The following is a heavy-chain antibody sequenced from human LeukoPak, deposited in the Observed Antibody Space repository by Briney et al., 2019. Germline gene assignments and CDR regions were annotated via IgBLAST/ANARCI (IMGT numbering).Heavy chain of an antibody. V-gene: IGHV1-46*02. D-gene: IGHD4-17*01. CDR3: ARDHQYGDYDGTFDY. CDR2: INPSGGST. J-gene: IGHJ4*02. CDR1: GYTFNNYY. Sequence: ASVKVSCKASGYTFNNYYMHGVRQAPGQGLEWMGIINPSGGSTSYAQKFQGRVTMTRDMSTSTVYMELSSLRSEDTAVYYCARDHQYGDYDGTFDYWGQGTLVTVSS.